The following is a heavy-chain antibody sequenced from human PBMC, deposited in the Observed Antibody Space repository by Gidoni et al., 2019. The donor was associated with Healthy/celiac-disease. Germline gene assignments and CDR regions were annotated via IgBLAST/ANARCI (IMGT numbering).Heavy chain of an antibody. V-gene: IGHV3-11*01. CDR3: ARGLLRMWELPTRYAFDI. CDR1: GFTFSDYY. Sequence: QVQLVESGGGLVKPGGALRLSCAASGFTFSDYYMSWLRQAPGKGLEWVSYISSSGSTIYYADSVKGRFTISRDNAKNSLYLQMNSLRAEDTAVYYCARGLLRMWELPTRYAFDIWGQGTMVTVSS. J-gene: IGHJ3*02. D-gene: IGHD1-26*01. CDR2: ISSSGSTI.